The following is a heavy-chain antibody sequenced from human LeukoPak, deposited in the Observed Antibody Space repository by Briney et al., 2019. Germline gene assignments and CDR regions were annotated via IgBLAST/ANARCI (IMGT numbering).Heavy chain of an antibody. CDR1: GYTFTGYY. Sequence: ASVKVSCKASGYTFTGYYMHWVRQAPGQGLEWMGWINPNRGGTNYAQKFQGRVTMTRDTSISTAYMELSRLRSDDTAVYYCARVGSRYELVFDYWGQGTLVTVSS. D-gene: IGHD5-12*01. CDR3: ARVGSRYELVFDY. J-gene: IGHJ4*02. V-gene: IGHV1-2*02. CDR2: INPNRGGT.